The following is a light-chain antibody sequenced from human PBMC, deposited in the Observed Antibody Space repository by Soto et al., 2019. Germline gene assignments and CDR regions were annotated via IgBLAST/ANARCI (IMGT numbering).Light chain of an antibody. V-gene: IGLV2-23*01. CDR3: CSYADSNTWV. CDR2: EGS. J-gene: IGLJ3*02. Sequence: QSVLTQPASVSGSPGQSITISCTGTSSDVGSYNLVSWYQQHPGKAPRLMIYEGSKRPSGVSNRFSGSKSGNTASLTISGLQAEDEADYYCCSYADSNTWVFGGGTQLTVL. CDR1: SSDVGSYNL.